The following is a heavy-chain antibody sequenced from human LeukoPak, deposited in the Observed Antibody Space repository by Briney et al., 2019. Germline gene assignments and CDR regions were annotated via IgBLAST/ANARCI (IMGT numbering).Heavy chain of an antibody. CDR1: GGSISSSSYY. J-gene: IGHJ4*02. CDR2: IYYSGST. D-gene: IGHD3-22*01. Sequence: PSETLSLTCTVSGGSISSSSYYWGWIRQPPGKGLEWIGSIYYSGSTYYNPSLKSRVTISVDTSKNQFSLKLSSVTAADTAVYYCARDKGDDSSLWGQGTLVIVSS. CDR3: ARDKGDDSSL. V-gene: IGHV4-39*07.